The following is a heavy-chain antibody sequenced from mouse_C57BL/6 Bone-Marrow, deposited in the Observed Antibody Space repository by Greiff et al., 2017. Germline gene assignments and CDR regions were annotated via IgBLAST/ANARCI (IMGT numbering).Heavy chain of an antibody. Sequence: QVQLKESGAELAKPGASVKLSCKASGYTFTSYWMPWVKQRPGQGLEWIGYINPSSGYTKYNQKFKNKATLTADKSSSTAYMQLSSLTYEDSAAYYCARAPDSNYFDYWGQGTTLTVSS. D-gene: IGHD2-5*01. CDR2: INPSSGYT. J-gene: IGHJ2*01. CDR1: GYTFTSYW. CDR3: ARAPDSNYFDY. V-gene: IGHV1-7*01.